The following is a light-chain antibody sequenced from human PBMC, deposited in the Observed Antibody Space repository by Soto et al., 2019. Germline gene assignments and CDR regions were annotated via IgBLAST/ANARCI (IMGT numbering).Light chain of an antibody. CDR1: QSVDSSF. Sequence: EIVLTQSPGSLSLSPGERATLSCRASQSVDSSFFAWYQQKPGQAPRLLIYGASNSATGIPDRFSGSGSGTDFTLTISRLEPEDVAVYYCQQYVSSVTYGQGTKVEIK. CDR2: GAS. J-gene: IGKJ1*01. CDR3: QQYVSSVT. V-gene: IGKV3-20*01.